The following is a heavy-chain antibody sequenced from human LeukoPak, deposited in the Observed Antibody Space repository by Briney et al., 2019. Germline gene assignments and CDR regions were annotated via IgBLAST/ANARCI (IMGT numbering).Heavy chain of an antibody. V-gene: IGHV2-5*02. D-gene: IGHD3-9*01. CDR1: GFSLSTSGVG. Sequence: SGPTLVKPTQTLALTCTFSGFSLSTSGVGVGWIRQPPGKALEWLALIYWDDDKRYSPSLKSRLTITKDTSENQVVLTMTNMDPVDTATYYCAHSANYDILTGRGPYFDYWGQGTLVTVSS. CDR3: AHSANYDILTGRGPYFDY. CDR2: IYWDDDK. J-gene: IGHJ4*02.